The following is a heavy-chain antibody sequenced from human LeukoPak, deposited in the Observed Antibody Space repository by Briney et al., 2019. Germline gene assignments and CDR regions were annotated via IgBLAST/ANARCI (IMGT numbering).Heavy chain of an antibody. V-gene: IGHV3-30*02. CDR3: AKEEWLVSRLYYFDY. CDR2: IRYDGSNK. D-gene: IGHD6-19*01. J-gene: IGHJ4*02. CDR1: GFNLRIYW. Sequence: GGSLRLSCAASGFNLRIYWMSWVRQAPGKGLEWVAFIRYDGSNKYYADSVKGRFTISRDNSKNTLYLQMNSLRAEDTAVYYCAKEEWLVSRLYYFDYWGQGTLVTVSP.